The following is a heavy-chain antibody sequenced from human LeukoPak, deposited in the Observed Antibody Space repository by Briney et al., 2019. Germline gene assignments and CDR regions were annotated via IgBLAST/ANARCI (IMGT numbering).Heavy chain of an antibody. CDR2: INEDGGEE. J-gene: IGHJ4*02. D-gene: IGHD5-18*01. Sequence: GGSLRLSCVGSGFIFSAYWMAWVRQAPGKGPEWVANINEDGGEERYVDSVRGRFTISRDNARNTLYLEMNSLRAEDTALYFCAPEGGSSYDYWGQGTLVTVSS. CDR1: GFIFSAYW. CDR3: APEGGSSYDY. V-gene: IGHV3-7*01.